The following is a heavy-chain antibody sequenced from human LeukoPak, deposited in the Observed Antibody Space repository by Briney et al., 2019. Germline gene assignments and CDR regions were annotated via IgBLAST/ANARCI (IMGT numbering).Heavy chain of an antibody. CDR2: ISYDGSNK. V-gene: IGHV3-30-3*01. CDR1: GFTFSSYA. J-gene: IGHJ4*02. D-gene: IGHD4-17*01. CDR3: ASAYGDFDY. Sequence: GRSLRLSCAASGFTFSSYAMHWVRQAPGKGLEWVAVISYDGSNKYYADSVKGRFTNSRDNSKNTLYLQMNSLRAEDTAVYYCASAYGDFDYWGQGTLVTVSS.